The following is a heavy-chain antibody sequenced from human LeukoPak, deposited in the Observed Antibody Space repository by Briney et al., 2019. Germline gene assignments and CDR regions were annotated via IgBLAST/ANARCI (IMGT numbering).Heavy chain of an antibody. CDR1: GFTFSSYD. Sequence: GGSLRLSCAASGFTFSSYDMHWVRQATGKGLEWVSAIGTAGDTYYPGSVKGRFTNSRENAKNSLYLQMNSLRAGDTAVYYCARGGSILDTAMAHFDYWGQGTLVTVSS. D-gene: IGHD5-18*01. J-gene: IGHJ4*02. CDR2: IGTAGDT. CDR3: ARGGSILDTAMAHFDY. V-gene: IGHV3-13*01.